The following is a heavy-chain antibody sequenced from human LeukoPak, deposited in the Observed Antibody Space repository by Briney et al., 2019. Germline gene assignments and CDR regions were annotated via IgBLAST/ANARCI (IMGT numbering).Heavy chain of an antibody. J-gene: IGHJ5*02. CDR2: ISRSSSYV. D-gene: IGHD2-15*01. V-gene: IGHV3-21*01. CDR1: GFTFSSYS. Sequence: GGSLRLSCAASGFTFSSYSMDWVRQAPGKGLEWVSSISRSSSYVYYADSVKGRFTISRDNAKTSLYLQMNSLRAEDTAVYYRAGSERRVADPWGQGTLIPVSS. CDR3: AGSERRVADP.